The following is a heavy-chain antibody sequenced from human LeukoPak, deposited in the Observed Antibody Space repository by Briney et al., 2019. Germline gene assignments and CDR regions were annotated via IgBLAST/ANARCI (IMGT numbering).Heavy chain of an antibody. CDR1: GFTFSSYA. V-gene: IGHV3-23*01. Sequence: SGGSLRLSCAASGFTFSSYAMSWFRQAPGKGLEGVSAISGSGGSTYYADSVKGRFTISRDNSKTTLYLQMNSLRAEDTAVYYCAKDGSGSYYVWYFDYWGQGTLVTVSS. D-gene: IGHD1-26*01. CDR3: AKDGSGSYYVWYFDY. J-gene: IGHJ4*02. CDR2: ISGSGGST.